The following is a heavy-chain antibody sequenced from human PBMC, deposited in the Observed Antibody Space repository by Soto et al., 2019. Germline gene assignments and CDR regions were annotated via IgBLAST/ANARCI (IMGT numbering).Heavy chain of an antibody. J-gene: IGHJ4*02. CDR3: ARGAMGSYYNDY. Sequence: EVQLVESGGGLVQSGGSLRLSCAASGFTFSSSWMHWVRQAPGKGLVWVSRIKGDESSTNYADSVKGRFTISRDNAKDTVFLQMSDLRAEDTAVYYCARGAMGSYYNDYWGQGILVTVSS. CDR2: IKGDESST. V-gene: IGHV3-74*01. D-gene: IGHD3-10*01. CDR1: GFTFSSSW.